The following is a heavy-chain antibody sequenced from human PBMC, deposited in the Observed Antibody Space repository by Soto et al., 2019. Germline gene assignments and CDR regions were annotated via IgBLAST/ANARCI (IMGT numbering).Heavy chain of an antibody. CDR1: GFTFSGSA. J-gene: IGHJ6*03. D-gene: IGHD2-2*01. V-gene: IGHV3-73*01. CDR2: IRSKANSYAT. Sequence: GGSLRLSCAASGFTFSGSAMHWVRQASGKGLEWVGRIRSKANSYATAYAASVKGRFTISRDDSKNTAYLQMNSLKTEDTAVYYCTSTYCSSTSCHSGYYMDVWGKGTTVTVSS. CDR3: TSTYCSSTSCHSGYYMDV.